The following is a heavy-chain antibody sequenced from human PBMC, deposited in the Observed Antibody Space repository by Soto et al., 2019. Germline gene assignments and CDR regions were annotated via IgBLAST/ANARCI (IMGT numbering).Heavy chain of an antibody. J-gene: IGHJ4*02. CDR1: GYTFSSYY. Sequence: ASVKVSCKASGYTFSSYYMHWVRQAPGQGLEWMGVIKPSGDSTTYAQKFQGRVTMTKDTSTSTLYMELSSLRSEDTAIYYCARDWEFGFWGQGTLVTVSS. CDR3: ARDWEFGF. CDR2: IKPSGDST. V-gene: IGHV1-46*01. D-gene: IGHD3-10*01.